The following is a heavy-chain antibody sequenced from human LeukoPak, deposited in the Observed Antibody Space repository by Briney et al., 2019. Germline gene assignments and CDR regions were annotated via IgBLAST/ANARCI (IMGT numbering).Heavy chain of an antibody. V-gene: IGHV1-2*02. CDR3: ARGRYYRQLVIGDY. D-gene: IGHD3-10*01. Sequence: ASVKVSCKASGYTFTDYYMHWVRQAPGQGLEWMGWINPDNGGTNYAQKFQGRVTMTRDTSISTAYMELSRLRSDDTAVYFCARGRYYRQLVIGDYWGQGTLVSVSS. J-gene: IGHJ4*02. CDR1: GYTFTDYY. CDR2: INPDNGGT.